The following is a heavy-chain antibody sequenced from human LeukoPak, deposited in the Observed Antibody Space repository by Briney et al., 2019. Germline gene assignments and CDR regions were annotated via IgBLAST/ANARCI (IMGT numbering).Heavy chain of an antibody. Sequence: ASVKVSCKASGYTFTSYGISWVRQAPGQGLEWMGWISACNGNTNYAQKLQGRVTMTTDTSTSTAYMELRSLRSDDTAVYYCARGTRGYYDSSGYYPDYWGQGTLVTVSS. CDR1: GYTFTSYG. D-gene: IGHD3-22*01. J-gene: IGHJ4*02. V-gene: IGHV1-18*01. CDR3: ARGTRGYYDSSGYYPDY. CDR2: ISACNGNT.